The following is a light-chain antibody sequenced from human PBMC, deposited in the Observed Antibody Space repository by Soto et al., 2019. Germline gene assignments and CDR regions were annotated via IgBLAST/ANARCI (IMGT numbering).Light chain of an antibody. CDR1: QSIGTW. CDR2: DAS. V-gene: IGKV1-5*01. CDR3: QQYNSYSRP. Sequence: DIQMTQSPSTLSASVGDRVTITCRASQSIGTWLAWYQHKPGRAPKLLIYDASTLEGGVPSRFSGSRSGTEFTFTISSLQPADFATYYCQQYNSYSRPFGQGTKVAIK. J-gene: IGKJ1*01.